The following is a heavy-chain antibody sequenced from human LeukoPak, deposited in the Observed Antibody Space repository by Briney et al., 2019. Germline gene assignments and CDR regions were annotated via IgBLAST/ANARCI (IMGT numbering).Heavy chain of an antibody. CDR2: ISAYSGNT. Sequence: GASVKVSCKASGYTFTSYGLSWVRQAPGQGLEWMGWISAYSGNTNYAQKLQGRVTMTTDTPTSTAYMELRSLRSDDTAVYYCAREVSYYFDYWGQGTLVTVSS. V-gene: IGHV1-18*01. CDR1: GYTFTSYG. CDR3: AREVSYYFDY. J-gene: IGHJ4*02.